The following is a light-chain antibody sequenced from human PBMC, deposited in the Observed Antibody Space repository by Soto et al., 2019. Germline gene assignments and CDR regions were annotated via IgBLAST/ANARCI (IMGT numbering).Light chain of an antibody. CDR1: SSDVGNYNY. J-gene: IGLJ1*01. Sequence: QSALTQPTSVSGSPGQPIIISCTGTSSDVGNYNYVSWYQHHPGKAPKLMICDVSDRPSGVSNRFSGSKSGNTASLTISGLQAEDEADYYCSSYTSGSTPWVFGTGTKVTVL. CDR2: DVS. V-gene: IGLV2-14*03. CDR3: SSYTSGSTPWV.